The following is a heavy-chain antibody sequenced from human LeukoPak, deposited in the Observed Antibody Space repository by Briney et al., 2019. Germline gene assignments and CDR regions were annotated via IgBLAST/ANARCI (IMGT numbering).Heavy chain of an antibody. V-gene: IGHV4-4*07. D-gene: IGHD6-13*01. CDR3: ARGIADPYSFDS. Sequence: PSETLSLTCTVSGVSFSSYYWTWIRQPAGKGLEWIGRIYSSGNTNYNPSLESRVTMSVDKSKNQFSLNLSSVTAADTAVYYCARGIADPYSFDSWGQGTLVTVSS. CDR2: IYSSGNT. CDR1: GVSFSSYY. J-gene: IGHJ4*02.